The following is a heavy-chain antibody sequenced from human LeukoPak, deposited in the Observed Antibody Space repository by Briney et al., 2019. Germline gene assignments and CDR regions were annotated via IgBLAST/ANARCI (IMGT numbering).Heavy chain of an antibody. CDR3: AKDRYYYDSSGSLNY. CDR2: ISGSGGST. J-gene: IGHJ4*02. Sequence: GGSLRLSCAASGFTFSSYAMSWVRQAPGKGLEWVSAISGSGGSTYYADSVKGRFTISRDNSKNTLYLQMNSLRAEDTAVYYCAKDRYYYDSSGSLNYWGQGTLVTVSS. CDR1: GFTFSSYA. D-gene: IGHD3-22*01. V-gene: IGHV3-23*01.